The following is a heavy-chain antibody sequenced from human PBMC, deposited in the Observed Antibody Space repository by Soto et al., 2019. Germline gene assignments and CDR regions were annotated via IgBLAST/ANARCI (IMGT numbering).Heavy chain of an antibody. CDR3: ARVRYYDSSGYSSFQH. Sequence: QVQLVQSGAEVKKPGASVKVSCKASGYTFTSYYMHWVRQAPGQGLEWMGIINPSGGSTSYAQKFQGRVTMTRDTYTSTVYMELSSLRSEDTAVYYCARVRYYDSSGYSSFQHWGQGTLVTVSS. V-gene: IGHV1-46*01. J-gene: IGHJ1*01. D-gene: IGHD3-22*01. CDR1: GYTFTSYY. CDR2: INPSGGST.